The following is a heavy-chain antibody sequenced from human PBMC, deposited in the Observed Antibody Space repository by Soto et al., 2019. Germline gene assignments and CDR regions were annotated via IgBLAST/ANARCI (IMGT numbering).Heavy chain of an antibody. CDR1: GGTFSSYA. CDR3: AREFSTISTTEFDP. J-gene: IGHJ5*02. V-gene: IGHV1-69*12. D-gene: IGHD2-2*01. Sequence: QVQLVQSGAEVKKPGSSVKVSCKASGGTFSSYAISWVRQAPGQGLEWMGGISPIFGTANYAQKFQGRVTITADASTSTAYMELSSLRSEDTAVYYCAREFSTISTTEFDPWGQGTLVTVSS. CDR2: ISPIFGTA.